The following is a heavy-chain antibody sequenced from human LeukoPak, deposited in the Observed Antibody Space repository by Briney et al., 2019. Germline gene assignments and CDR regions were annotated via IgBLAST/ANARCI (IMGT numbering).Heavy chain of an antibody. CDR1: GFAFSRSA. Sequence: TGGSLRLSCTTSGFAFSRSAMTWVRQAPGKGLEWVSYVSGGDTTIFHSDSVKGRFTISRDSAKSTPYLHMNSLRDEDTAVYYCARDFLTTAWGQGTLVTVSS. V-gene: IGHV3-48*02. CDR3: ARDFLTTA. D-gene: IGHD3-22*01. J-gene: IGHJ5*02. CDR2: VSGGDTTI.